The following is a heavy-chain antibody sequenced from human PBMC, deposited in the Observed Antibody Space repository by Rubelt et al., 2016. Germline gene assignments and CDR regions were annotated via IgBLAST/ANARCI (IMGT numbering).Heavy chain of an antibody. J-gene: IGHJ3*02. CDR1: GYTFTSYD. CDR2: MNPNSGGT. CDR3: ARDPRDILTGSGVFDI. D-gene: IGHD3-9*01. V-gene: IGHV1-2*02. Sequence: QVQLVQSGAEVKKPGASVKVSCKASGYTFTSYDINWVRQATGQGLEWMGWMNPNSGGTNYAQKFQGRVTMNRETSISTAYMELSRLRSDDTAVYYCARDPRDILTGSGVFDIWGQGTMVTVSS.